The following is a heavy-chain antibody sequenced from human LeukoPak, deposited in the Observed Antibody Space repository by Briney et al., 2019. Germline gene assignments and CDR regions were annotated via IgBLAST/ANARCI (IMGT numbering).Heavy chain of an antibody. CDR1: GYTFSSYG. CDR2: ISANDGDT. CDR3: VRAGGYYRRGTDYMDV. D-gene: IGHD3-3*01. V-gene: IGHV1-18*01. J-gene: IGHJ6*03. Sequence: ASVKVSCKASGYTFSSYGINWVRQAPGQGLEWMGWISANDGDTDYAQSLQGRVTMTTDTSTNTAYMELRSLRSDDTAVYYCVRAGGYYRRGTDYMDVWGKGTTVTVSS.